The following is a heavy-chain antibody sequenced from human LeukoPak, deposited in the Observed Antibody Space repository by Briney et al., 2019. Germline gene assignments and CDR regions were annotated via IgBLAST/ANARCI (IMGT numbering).Heavy chain of an antibody. J-gene: IGHJ4*02. CDR1: GFTFSSYG. D-gene: IGHD3-22*01. CDR2: IRYDGSNK. Sequence: GGSLRLSXAASGFTFSSYGMHWVRQAPGKGLEWVAFIRYDGSNKYYADSVKGRFTISRDNSKNTLYLQMNSLRAEDTAVYYCAKDTYYYDSSGYSGYWGQGTLVTVSS. CDR3: AKDTYYYDSSGYSGY. V-gene: IGHV3-30*02.